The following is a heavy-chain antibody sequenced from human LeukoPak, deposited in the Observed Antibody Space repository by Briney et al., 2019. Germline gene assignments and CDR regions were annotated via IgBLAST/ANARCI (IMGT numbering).Heavy chain of an antibody. J-gene: IGHJ4*02. V-gene: IGHV4-59*01. D-gene: IGHD4-17*01. CDR1: GGSISSYY. Sequence: SETLSLTCTVSGGSISSYYWSWIRQPPGKGLEWIGYISYSGSTNYNPSLKSRVTMSVDASKKQFSLKLSSVPAADTAVYYCARGSGDYGLNYFDYWGQGTLVTVSS. CDR2: ISYSGST. CDR3: ARGSGDYGLNYFDY.